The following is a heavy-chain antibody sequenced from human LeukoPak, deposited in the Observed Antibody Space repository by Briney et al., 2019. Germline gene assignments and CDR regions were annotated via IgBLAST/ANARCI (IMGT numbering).Heavy chain of an antibody. J-gene: IGHJ4*02. CDR1: GYTFTNYY. CDR3: ARVGDYYDSSGDFDY. D-gene: IGHD3-22*01. CDR2: INPSGGST. V-gene: IGHV1-46*01. Sequence: ASVKVSCKASGYTFTNYYMHWVRQAPGQGLEWMGIINPSGGSTSYAQKFQGRVTMTRDTSTSTVYMELSSLRSEDTAVYYCARVGDYYDSSGDFDYWGQGTLVTVSS.